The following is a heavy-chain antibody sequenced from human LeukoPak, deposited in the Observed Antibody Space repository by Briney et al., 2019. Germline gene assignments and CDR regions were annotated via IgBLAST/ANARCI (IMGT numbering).Heavy chain of an antibody. V-gene: IGHV4-34*01. CDR3: ASTYGSGSYNWFDP. Sequence: SETLSLTCAVYGGSFSDYYWSWIRQPPGKGLEWIGEINHSGSTNYNPSLKSRVTISVDTSKNQFSLKLSSVTAADTAVYYCASTYGSGSYNWFDPWGQGTLVTVSS. CDR2: INHSGST. CDR1: GGSFSDYY. D-gene: IGHD3-10*01. J-gene: IGHJ5*02.